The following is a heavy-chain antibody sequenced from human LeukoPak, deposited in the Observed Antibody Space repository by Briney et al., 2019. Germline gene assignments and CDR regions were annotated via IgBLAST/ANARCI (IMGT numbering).Heavy chain of an antibody. Sequence: SVRVSCKASGGTFNNYTIIWVRQAPGQGLEWMGGIIPIFGTANYAQKFQGKVTITADKSTSTAYMEVSSLRSEDTAVYYCARTYCGGDCYSSRGWFDPWGQGTLVTVSS. CDR3: ARTYCGGDCYSSRGWFDP. CDR1: GGTFNNYT. CDR2: IIPIFGTA. J-gene: IGHJ5*02. V-gene: IGHV1-69*06. D-gene: IGHD2-21*02.